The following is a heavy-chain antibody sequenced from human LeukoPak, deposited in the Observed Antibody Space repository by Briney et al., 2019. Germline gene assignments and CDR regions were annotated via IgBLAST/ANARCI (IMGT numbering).Heavy chain of an antibody. CDR1: GFTFYNAW. Sequence: GGSLRLSCAASGFTFYNAWMSWVRQAPGKGLEWVGRIKSKIEGGTADYAAPVKGRFTMSRDDSKNMLYLQMNSLKTEDTAVYYCNTVYYYGSGSYSGYWGQGTLVTVSS. CDR2: IKSKIEGGTA. J-gene: IGHJ4*02. CDR3: NTVYYYGSGSYSGY. D-gene: IGHD3-10*01. V-gene: IGHV3-15*01.